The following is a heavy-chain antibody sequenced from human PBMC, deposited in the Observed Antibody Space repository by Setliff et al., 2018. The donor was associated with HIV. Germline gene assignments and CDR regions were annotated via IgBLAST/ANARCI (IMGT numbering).Heavy chain of an antibody. Sequence: SETLSLTCTVSGGSINSGAYLWAWIRQPAGKGLELIGRIFRAGNANYNPSLKSRAILSVDTSQNQFSLQLKHATAADTAIYYCAREQYHFVVDYYYYYGMDVWGQGNTVTVSS. CDR2: IFRAGNA. CDR3: AREQYHFVVDYYYYYGMDV. CDR1: GGSINSGAYL. J-gene: IGHJ6*02. D-gene: IGHD2-15*01. V-gene: IGHV4-61*02.